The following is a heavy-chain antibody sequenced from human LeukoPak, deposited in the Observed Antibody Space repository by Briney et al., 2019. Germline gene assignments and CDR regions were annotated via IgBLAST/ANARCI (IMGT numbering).Heavy chain of an antibody. CDR2: IYYSGST. CDR1: GGSISSYY. V-gene: IGHV4-59*12. Sequence: SETLSLTCTVSGGSISSYYWSWIRQPPGKGLEWIGYIYYSGSTNYNPSLKSRVTMSVDTSKNQFSLKLSSVTAADTAVYYCAREGIVGATAIDYWGQGTLVTVSS. D-gene: IGHD1-26*01. CDR3: AREGIVGATAIDY. J-gene: IGHJ4*02.